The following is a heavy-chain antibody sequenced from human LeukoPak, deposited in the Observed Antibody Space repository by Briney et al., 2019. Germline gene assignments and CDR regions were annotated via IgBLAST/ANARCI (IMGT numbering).Heavy chain of an antibody. D-gene: IGHD3-10*01. Sequence: TLSLTCTVSGGSITSHYWSWIRQPPGKALEWLALIYWNDDKHYSPSLKSRLTITKDTSKNQVVLTMTNMDPVDTATYSCAHIPPDYYGSGRLLELGFDPWGQGTLVTVSS. V-gene: IGHV2-5*01. CDR1: GGSITSHYW. CDR2: IYWNDDK. J-gene: IGHJ5*02. CDR3: AHIPPDYYGSGRLLELGFDP.